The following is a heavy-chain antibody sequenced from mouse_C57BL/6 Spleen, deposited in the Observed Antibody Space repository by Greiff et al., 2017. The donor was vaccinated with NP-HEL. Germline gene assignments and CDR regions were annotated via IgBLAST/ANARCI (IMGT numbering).Heavy chain of an antibody. Sequence: QVQLQQPGAELVKPGASVKLSCTASGYTFTSYWMHWVKQRPGQGLEWIGMIHPNSGSTNYNEKFKSKATLTVDKSSSTAYMQLSSLTSEDSAVYDCERLYDGYGNYAMDYWGQGTSVTVSS. CDR3: ERLYDGYGNYAMDY. CDR2: IHPNSGST. V-gene: IGHV1-64*01. CDR1: GYTFTSYW. J-gene: IGHJ4*01. D-gene: IGHD2-3*01.